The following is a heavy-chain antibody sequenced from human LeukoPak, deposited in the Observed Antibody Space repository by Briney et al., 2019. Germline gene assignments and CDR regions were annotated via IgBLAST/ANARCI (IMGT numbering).Heavy chain of an antibody. CDR1: GYTFTSYY. CDR2: INPSGGST. Sequence: GASVKVSCKASGYTFTSYYMHWVRQAPGQGLEWMGIINPSGGSTSYAQKFQGRVTMTRDTSTSTVYMELSSLRSEDTAVYYCARGPGIAVAGPIGDYWGQGTLVTVSS. D-gene: IGHD6-19*01. CDR3: ARGPGIAVAGPIGDY. J-gene: IGHJ4*02. V-gene: IGHV1-46*01.